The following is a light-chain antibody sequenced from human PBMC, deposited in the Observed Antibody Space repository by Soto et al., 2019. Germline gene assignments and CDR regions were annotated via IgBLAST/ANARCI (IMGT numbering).Light chain of an antibody. J-gene: IGKJ1*01. CDR2: QAS. V-gene: IGKV1-5*03. CDR3: QQYSTYLWT. Sequence: DIQMTRSPSTLSASVGDRVTMTCRASQSIRTWLAWYQQKPGKAPRLLMYQASSLKSGVPSRFSGSGSETDFTLTITSLQPDDTATYFCQQYSTYLWTFGQGTKVDVK. CDR1: QSIRTW.